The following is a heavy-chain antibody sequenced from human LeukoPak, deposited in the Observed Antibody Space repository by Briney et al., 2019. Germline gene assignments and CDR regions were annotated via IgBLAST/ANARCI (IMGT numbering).Heavy chain of an antibody. V-gene: IGHV4-59*01. D-gene: IGHD2-15*01. J-gene: IGHJ4*02. CDR2: IYYSGST. CDR3: ARDIGWYYDY. CDR1: GVSISSYY. Sequence: SETLSLTCTVSGVSISSYYWSWIRQPPGKGLEWIGYIYYSGSTNYNPSLKSRVTISVDTSKNQFSLKLSSVTAADTAVYYCARDIGWYYDYWGQGTLVTVSS.